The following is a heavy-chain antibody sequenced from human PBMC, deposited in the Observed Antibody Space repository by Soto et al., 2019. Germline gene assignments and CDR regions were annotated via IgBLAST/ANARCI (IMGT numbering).Heavy chain of an antibody. D-gene: IGHD1-1*01. J-gene: IGHJ4*01. CDR2: IYYSGST. V-gene: IGHV4-59*01. CDR1: GGSISSYY. CDR3: ARDLFMEY. Sequence: SETLSLTCTVSGGSISSYYWSWIRQPPGKGLEWIGYIYYSGSTNYNPSLKSRVTISVDTSKNQFSLKLSSVTAADTAVYYCARDLFMEYWGQEPWSPSPQ.